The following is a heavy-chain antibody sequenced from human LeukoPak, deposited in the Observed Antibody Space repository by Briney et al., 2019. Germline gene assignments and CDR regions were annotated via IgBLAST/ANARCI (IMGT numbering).Heavy chain of an antibody. D-gene: IGHD3-10*01. J-gene: IGHJ5*02. CDR3: ARARITMVRGVIIKANNWFDP. CDR1: GYTFTSYA. CDR2: INTNTGNP. Sequence: ASVKVSCKASGYTFTSYAMHWVRQAPGQGLEWMGWINTNTGNPTYAQGFTGRFVFSLDTSVSTAYLQISSLKAEDTAVYYCARARITMVRGVIIKANNWFDPWGQGTLVTVSS. V-gene: IGHV7-4-1*02.